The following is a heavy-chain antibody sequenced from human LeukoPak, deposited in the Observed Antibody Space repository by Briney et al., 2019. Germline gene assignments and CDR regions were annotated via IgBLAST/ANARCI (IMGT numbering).Heavy chain of an antibody. J-gene: IGHJ6*03. CDR3: ARDHGSGWYPALPNYYYYMDV. V-gene: IGHV1-69*06. CDR2: IIPIFGTA. D-gene: IGHD6-19*01. CDR1: GGTSSSYA. Sequence: GASVKVSCKASGGTSSSYAISWVRQAPGQGLEWMGGIIPIFGTANYAQKFQGRVTITADKSTSTAYMELSSLRSEDTAVYYCARDHGSGWYPALPNYYYYMDVWGKGTTVTVSS.